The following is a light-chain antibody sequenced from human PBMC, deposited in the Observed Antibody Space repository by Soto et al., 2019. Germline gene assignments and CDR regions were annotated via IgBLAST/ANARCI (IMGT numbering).Light chain of an antibody. Sequence: EIVMTQSPATLSVSPVERATLSCRASQSVSSNLAWYQQKPGQAPRLLIYDASDRATGIPARFSGSGSGTDFTLTISSLEPEDFAVYYCQQRSNRPPSITFGQGTRLEIK. J-gene: IGKJ5*01. V-gene: IGKV3-11*01. CDR2: DAS. CDR1: QSVSSN. CDR3: QQRSNRPPSIT.